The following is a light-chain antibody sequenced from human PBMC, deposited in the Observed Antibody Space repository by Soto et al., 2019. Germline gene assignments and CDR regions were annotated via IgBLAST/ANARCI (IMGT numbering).Light chain of an antibody. CDR1: QSVSSSY. Sequence: EIVLTQSPGTLSLSPGERATLSCRASQSVSSSYLAWYQQKPGQAPRLLIYGASTRVTGIPDRFSGSGSGTDFTLTISRLEPDDFAVYYCQQYGGSRITFGHRTKVDIK. J-gene: IGKJ3*01. CDR2: GAS. V-gene: IGKV3-20*01. CDR3: QQYGGSRIT.